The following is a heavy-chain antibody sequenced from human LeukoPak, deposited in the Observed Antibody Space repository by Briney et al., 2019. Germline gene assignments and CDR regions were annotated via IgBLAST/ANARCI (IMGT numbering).Heavy chain of an antibody. J-gene: IGHJ4*02. V-gene: IGHV3-73*01. CDR2: IRSKANSYAT. CDR1: GFTFRGSA. CDR3: TRHGVAGTGQIDY. Sequence: PGGSLRLSCAASGFTFRGSAMHWVRQASGKGLEWVGRIRSKANSYATAYAASVKGRFTISRDDSKNTAYLQMNSLKTEDTAVYYCTRHGVAGTGQIDYWGQGTLVTVSS. D-gene: IGHD6-19*01.